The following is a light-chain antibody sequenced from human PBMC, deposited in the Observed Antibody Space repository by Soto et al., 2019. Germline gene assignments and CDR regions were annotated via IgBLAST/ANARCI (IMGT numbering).Light chain of an antibody. Sequence: DIQMTQSPSSLSASVGDRVTITCRASQSISSYLNWYHQKPGKAPKLLIYAASSLQSGVPSRFRGSGSGTDFTLTISRLQPEDFATYYCQQSYSTPLTFGGGNKVEIK. CDR1: QSISSY. CDR3: QQSYSTPLT. V-gene: IGKV1-39*01. CDR2: AAS. J-gene: IGKJ4*01.